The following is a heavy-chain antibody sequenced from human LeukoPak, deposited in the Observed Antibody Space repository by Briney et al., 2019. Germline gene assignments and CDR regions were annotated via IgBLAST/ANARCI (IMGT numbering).Heavy chain of an antibody. CDR1: GGSIRSSYYY. CDR2: IYYSGST. V-gene: IGHV4-39*01. Sequence: SETLSLTCTVSGGSIRSSYYYWGWIRQPPGKGLEWIGSIYYSGSTYYNPSLKSRVTISVDTSKNQFSLKLSSVTAADTAVYCCARSTLYYYDSSGYYDYWGQGTLVTVSS. CDR3: ARSTLYYYDSSGYYDY. D-gene: IGHD3-22*01. J-gene: IGHJ4*02.